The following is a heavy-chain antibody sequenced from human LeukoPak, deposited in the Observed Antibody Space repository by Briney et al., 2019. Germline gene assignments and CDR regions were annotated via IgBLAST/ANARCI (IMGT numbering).Heavy chain of an antibody. D-gene: IGHD3-22*01. CDR1: GVTFSSYA. Sequence: EASVKVSCKTSGVTFSSYAISWVRQAPGQGLEWMGGFDPEDGETIYAQKFQGRVTMTEDTSTDTAYMELSSLRSEDTAVYYCATIGEGYFSEGPNWGQGTLVTVSS. CDR3: ATIGEGYFSEGPN. J-gene: IGHJ4*02. CDR2: FDPEDGET. V-gene: IGHV1-24*01.